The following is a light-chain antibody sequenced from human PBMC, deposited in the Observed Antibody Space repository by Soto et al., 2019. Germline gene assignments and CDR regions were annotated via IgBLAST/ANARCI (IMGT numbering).Light chain of an antibody. Sequence: SYELTQPPSVSVAPGQTARITCGGDNVGSESVHWYQQKPGQAPVVVVYDDSDRPSGIPERFSGSNSGNTATLTIYRVEAGDEADYYCQVWDSSSDHPVFGGGTQLTVL. CDR1: NVGSES. J-gene: IGLJ2*01. V-gene: IGLV3-21*02. CDR3: QVWDSSSDHPV. CDR2: DDS.